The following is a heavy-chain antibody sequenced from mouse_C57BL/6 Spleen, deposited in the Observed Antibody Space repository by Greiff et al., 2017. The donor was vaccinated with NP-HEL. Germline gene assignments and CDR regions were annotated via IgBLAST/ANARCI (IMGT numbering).Heavy chain of an antibody. J-gene: IGHJ2*01. CDR3: ARTFGYYLDY. Sequence: EVMLVESGGGLVKPGGSLKLSCAASGFTFSDYGMHWVRQAPEKGLEWVAYISSGSSTIYYADTVKGRFPISRDNAKNTLFLQMTSLRSEDTAMYYCARTFGYYLDYWGQGTTLTVSS. D-gene: IGHD2-2*01. V-gene: IGHV5-17*01. CDR2: ISSGSSTI. CDR1: GFTFSDYG.